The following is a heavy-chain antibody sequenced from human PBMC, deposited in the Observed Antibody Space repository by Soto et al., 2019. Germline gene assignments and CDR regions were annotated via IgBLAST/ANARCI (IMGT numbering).Heavy chain of an antibody. J-gene: IGHJ6*04. Sequence: EVQLVQSGAEVKKPGESLKISCKGSGYTFTDYWIGWVRQLPGYALQGTGIIYPGDSDTRYSPSFQGHVTITVDKSTNTAYLQWNTLRASDTAMYYCARHISNCRYDYYAMAVWGKGTTVTVSS. CDR3: ARHISNCRYDYYAMAV. CDR1: GYTFTDYW. D-gene: IGHD4-4*01. V-gene: IGHV5-51*01. CDR2: IYPGDSDT.